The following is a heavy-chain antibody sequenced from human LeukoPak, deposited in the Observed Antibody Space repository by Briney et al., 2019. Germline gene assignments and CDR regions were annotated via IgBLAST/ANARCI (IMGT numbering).Heavy chain of an antibody. Sequence: PSETLSLTCTVSGGSVSSGSYYWSWIRQPPGKGLEWIGYIYYSGSTNYNPSLKSRVTISVDTSKNQFSLKLSSVTAADTAVYYCARERPGSIWSAFDYWGQGTLVTVSS. D-gene: IGHD3-10*01. V-gene: IGHV4-61*01. CDR2: IYYSGST. J-gene: IGHJ4*02. CDR3: ARERPGSIWSAFDY. CDR1: GGSVSSGSYY.